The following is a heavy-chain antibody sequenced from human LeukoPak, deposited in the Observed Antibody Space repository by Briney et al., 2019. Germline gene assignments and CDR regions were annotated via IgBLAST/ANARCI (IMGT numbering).Heavy chain of an antibody. Sequence: PGGPLRLSCAASGFTVSSNYMSWVRQAPGKGLEWVSVIYSGGSTYHAESVKGRFTISRDNSKNTLYLQMNSLRAEDTAVYYCARDYPLRDWGQGTLVTVSS. V-gene: IGHV3-66*01. J-gene: IGHJ4*02. CDR2: IYSGGST. CDR1: GFTVSSNY. CDR3: ARDYPLRD.